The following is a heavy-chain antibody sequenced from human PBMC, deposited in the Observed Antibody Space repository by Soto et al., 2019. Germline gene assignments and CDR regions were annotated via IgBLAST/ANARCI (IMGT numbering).Heavy chain of an antibody. D-gene: IGHD4-4*01. CDR1: GGSISSYF. Sequence: SETLSLTCTVSGGSISSYFWSWIRQPPGKGLEWIGYIYYIGNTNYNPSLKSRVTISVDTSKNQFSLKLSSVTAADTAMYYCARLGHSSNTPFYYYIDVWGKGTTVTVSS. CDR2: IYYIGNT. CDR3: ARLGHSSNTPFYYYIDV. V-gene: IGHV4-59*08. J-gene: IGHJ6*03.